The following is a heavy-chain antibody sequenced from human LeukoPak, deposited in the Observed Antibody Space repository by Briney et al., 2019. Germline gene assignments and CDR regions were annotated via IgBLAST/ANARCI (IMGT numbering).Heavy chain of an antibody. CDR3: AKDRSGWYYFDY. CDR2: LSTSGGST. D-gene: IGHD6-19*01. Sequence: PGGSLRLSCAASGFTFSNYAMNWVRQAPGKGLEWVSGLSTSGGSTYYADSVKGRFTISRDNSKNTLYLQMNSLRAEDTAVYYCAKDRSGWYYFDYWGQGTLVTVSS. CDR1: GFTFSNYA. V-gene: IGHV3-23*01. J-gene: IGHJ4*02.